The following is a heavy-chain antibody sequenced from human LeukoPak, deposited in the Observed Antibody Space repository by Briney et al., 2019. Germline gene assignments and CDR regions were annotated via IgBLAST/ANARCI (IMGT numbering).Heavy chain of an antibody. V-gene: IGHV2-5*01. CDR1: EFSLSTYAVG. J-gene: IGHJ3*02. D-gene: IGHD3-9*01. CDR2: IYWNDDK. CDR3: AHLILTGYLGAFDI. Sequence: SGPTLVKPTQTLTLTCTFSEFSLSTYAVGVGWIRQPPVKALERLTLIYWNDDKRYSPSLKNRLTITKDTSKNQVVLTMTNMDPVDTATYYCAHLILTGYLGAFDIWGQGTMVTVSS.